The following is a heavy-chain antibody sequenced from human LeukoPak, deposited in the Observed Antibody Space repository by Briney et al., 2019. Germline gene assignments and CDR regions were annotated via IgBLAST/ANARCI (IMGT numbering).Heavy chain of an antibody. Sequence: GASVTVSCTASAYTFTNYYLHWVRQPPGQGLEWMGIINPSGGSTSYAQKFQGRVTMTRDTSTSTVYMELSSLRSEDTAVYYCAREGSSGQLLWGQGSMVTVSS. D-gene: IGHD3-22*01. V-gene: IGHV1-46*01. J-gene: IGHJ3*01. CDR3: AREGSSGQLL. CDR2: INPSGGST. CDR1: AYTFTNYY.